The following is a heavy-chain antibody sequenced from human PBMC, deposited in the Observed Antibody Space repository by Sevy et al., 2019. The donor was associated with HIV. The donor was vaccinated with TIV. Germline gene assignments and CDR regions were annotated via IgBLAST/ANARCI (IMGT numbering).Heavy chain of an antibody. J-gene: IGHJ4*02. Sequence: GGSLRLSCAASGFTFSNAWMSWVRQAPGKGLEWVGRIKAKIDGETTDYGAPVKGRFIISRDDSRKTVYVQLNSVKSEDTAMYFCTTRPYGSIIDYWGQGTLVTVSS. CDR2: IKAKIDGETT. CDR3: TTRPYGSIIDY. CDR1: GFTFSNAW. D-gene: IGHD3-10*01. V-gene: IGHV3-15*05.